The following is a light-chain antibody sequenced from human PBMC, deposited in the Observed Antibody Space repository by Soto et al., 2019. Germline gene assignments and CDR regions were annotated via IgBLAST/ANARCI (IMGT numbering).Light chain of an antibody. CDR3: QQRNDWPLH. J-gene: IGKJ4*01. V-gene: IGKV3-11*01. CDR2: DAY. CDR1: QSVGRS. Sequence: ERAVTQSPATLSWSPGEGRALSCRAIQSVGRSLAWYQQKPGQDPRLIINDAYNRATGIQARFGGSGSGTDFTLTISSLEPEDFAVYYCQQRNDWPLHVGGGTKVDI.